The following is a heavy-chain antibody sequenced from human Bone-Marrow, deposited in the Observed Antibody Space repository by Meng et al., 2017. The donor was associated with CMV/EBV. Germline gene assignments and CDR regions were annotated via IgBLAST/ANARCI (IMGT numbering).Heavy chain of an antibody. Sequence: SETRSLTCAVYGGSFRGYYWSWIRQPPGKGLEWIGEINHSGSNNYNPSLKSRVTISVDTSKNPYSLKLSSGTAANTAVYYCARFVAYYYDSSGRYAFDIWGQGTMVTVSS. J-gene: IGHJ3*02. CDR1: GGSFRGYY. CDR3: ARFVAYYYDSSGRYAFDI. V-gene: IGHV4-34*01. D-gene: IGHD3-22*01. CDR2: INHSGSN.